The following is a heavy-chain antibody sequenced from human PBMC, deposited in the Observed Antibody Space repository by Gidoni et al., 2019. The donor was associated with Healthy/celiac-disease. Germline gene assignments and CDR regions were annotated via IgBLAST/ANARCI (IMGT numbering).Heavy chain of an antibody. CDR2: IIPIFGTA. J-gene: IGHJ5*02. CDR1: GGTFSSYA. Sequence: QVQLVQSGAEVKKPGSSVKVSCKASGGTFSSYAISWVRQAPGQGLEWMGGIIPIFGTANYAQKFQGRVTITADKSTSTAYMELSSLRSEDTAVYYCATKGGRFPYYDILTGRGDWFDPWGQGTLVTVSS. CDR3: ATKGGRFPYYDILTGRGDWFDP. D-gene: IGHD3-9*01. V-gene: IGHV1-69*06.